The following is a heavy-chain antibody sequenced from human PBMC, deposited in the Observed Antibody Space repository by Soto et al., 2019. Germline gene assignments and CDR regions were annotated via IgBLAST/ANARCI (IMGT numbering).Heavy chain of an antibody. D-gene: IGHD3-3*01. J-gene: IGHJ3*02. CDR1: GFTFSSYA. Sequence: EVQLLESGGGLVQPGGSLRLSCAASGFTFSSYAMSWVRQAPGKGLEWVSAISGSGGSTYYADSVKGRFTISRDNSKNTLYLQMNSLRAEDTSVYYCAKSPNYDFWSGYYLGYAFDIWGQGTMVTVSS. V-gene: IGHV3-23*01. CDR3: AKSPNYDFWSGYYLGYAFDI. CDR2: ISGSGGST.